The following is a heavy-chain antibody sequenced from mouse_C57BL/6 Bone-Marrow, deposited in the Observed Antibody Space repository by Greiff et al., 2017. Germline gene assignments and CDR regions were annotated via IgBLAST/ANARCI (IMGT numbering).Heavy chain of an antibody. V-gene: IGHV1-55*01. CDR3: ARPYYGSREAWFAY. D-gene: IGHD1-1*01. Sequence: VQLQQPGAELVKPGASVKMSCKASGYTFTSYWITWVKQRPGQGLEWIGDIDPGSGSTNYNEKFKSKATLTVDTSSSTAYMQLSSLTSEDSAVYYCARPYYGSREAWFAYWGQGTTLTVSS. J-gene: IGHJ2*01. CDR1: GYTFTSYW. CDR2: IDPGSGST.